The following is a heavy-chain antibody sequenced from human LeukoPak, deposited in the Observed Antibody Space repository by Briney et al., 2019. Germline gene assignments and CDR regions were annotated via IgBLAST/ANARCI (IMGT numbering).Heavy chain of an antibody. CDR3: ARGGSSGWKGIDY. CDR1: GYTFTGYY. Sequence: ASVKVSCKASGYTFTGYYMHWVRQAPGQGLGWMGWINPNSGGTNYAQKFQGRVTMTRDTSISTAYMELSRLRSDDTAVYYCARGGSSGWKGIDYWGQGTLVTVSS. D-gene: IGHD6-19*01. V-gene: IGHV1-2*02. J-gene: IGHJ4*02. CDR2: INPNSGGT.